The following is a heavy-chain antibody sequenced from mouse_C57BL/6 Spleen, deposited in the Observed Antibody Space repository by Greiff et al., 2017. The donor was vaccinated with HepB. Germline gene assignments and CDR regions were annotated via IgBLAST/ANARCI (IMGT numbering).Heavy chain of an antibody. CDR1: GYAFSSSW. CDR2: IYPGDGDT. D-gene: IGHD2-1*01. J-gene: IGHJ2*01. CDR3: ARVAPYGNCYFDY. V-gene: IGHV1-82*01. Sequence: QVQLKQSGPELVKPGASVKISCKASGYAFSSSWMNWVKQRPGKGLEWIGRIYPGDGDTNYNGKFKGKATLAADKSSSTTYMQLSSLTSEDSAVYFCARVAPYGNCYFDYWGQGTTLTVSS.